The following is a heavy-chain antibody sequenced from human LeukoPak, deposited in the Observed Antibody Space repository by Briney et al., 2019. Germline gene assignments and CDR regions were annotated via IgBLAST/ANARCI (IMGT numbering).Heavy chain of an antibody. Sequence: GRSLRLSCAASGFTFSTYGMSWVRQPPGKGLEWVSGISGSGGSTYYADSVKGRFTISRDNSENTLYLQMNRLRAEDTARYYCAKDRQQLANLDYWGQGTLVTVSS. CDR3: AKDRQQLANLDY. V-gene: IGHV3-23*01. CDR2: ISGSGGST. D-gene: IGHD6-13*01. CDR1: GFTFSTYG. J-gene: IGHJ4*02.